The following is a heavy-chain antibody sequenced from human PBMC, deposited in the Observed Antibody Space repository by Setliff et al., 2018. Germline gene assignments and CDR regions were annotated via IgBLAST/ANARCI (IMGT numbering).Heavy chain of an antibody. CDR2: SNHSGST. CDR1: GESFSNNY. V-gene: IGHV4-34*01. Sequence: SETLSLTCSVYGESFSNNYWSWIRQPPGKGLEWIGESNHSGSTSYNPSLKSRLTMSVDTSKNQFSLKLTSVTAADTAVYYCARGRMRGSCSGPSCTYDPFDIWGQGTPVTVSS. CDR3: ARGRMRGSCSGPSCTYDPFDI. D-gene: IGHD2-2*01. J-gene: IGHJ3*02.